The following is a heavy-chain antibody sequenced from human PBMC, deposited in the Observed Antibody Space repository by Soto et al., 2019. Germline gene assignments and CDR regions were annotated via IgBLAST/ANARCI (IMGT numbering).Heavy chain of an antibody. D-gene: IGHD6-13*01. V-gene: IGHV3-23*01. CDR1: GFTFSNYA. J-gene: IGHJ4*02. CDR3: ANGGYSSTWFPDDY. Sequence: GGSLRLSCAVSGFTFSNYAMNWVRQAPGKGLEWVSAISGGGGNTYYADSVKGRFTISRDNSKNTLYLQMISLRAEDTAVYYCANGGYSSTWFPDDYWGQGT. CDR2: ISGGGGNT.